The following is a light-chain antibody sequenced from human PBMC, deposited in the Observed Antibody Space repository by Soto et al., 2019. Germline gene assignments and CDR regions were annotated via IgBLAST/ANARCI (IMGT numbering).Light chain of an antibody. CDR2: EVS. CDR1: SSDVGGYNY. Sequence: QSALTQPASVSGSPGQSITISCTGTSSDVGGYNYVSWYQQHPGKAPKLMIYEVSNRPSGVSNRFSGSKSGNTASLTISGIQAEDEADYDCTSYTSISTPYVFGTGSKVTVL. CDR3: TSYTSISTPYV. J-gene: IGLJ1*01. V-gene: IGLV2-14*01.